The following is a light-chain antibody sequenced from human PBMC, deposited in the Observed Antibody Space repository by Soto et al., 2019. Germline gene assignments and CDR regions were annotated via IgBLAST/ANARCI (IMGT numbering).Light chain of an antibody. J-gene: IGLJ1*01. CDR1: NVGSKS. V-gene: IGLV3-21*02. CDR3: QVWDSSSDPYV. Sequence: SYELPQPPSVSLAPGQTARITCGGNNVGSKSVHWYQQKPGQAPLLVVYDDNDRPSGIPERFSGSNSGNTATLTISRVEAGDEADYYCQVWDSSSDPYVFGTGTKLTVL. CDR2: DDN.